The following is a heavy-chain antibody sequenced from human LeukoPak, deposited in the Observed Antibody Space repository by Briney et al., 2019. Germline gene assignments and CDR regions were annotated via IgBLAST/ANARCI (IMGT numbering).Heavy chain of an antibody. V-gene: IGHV3-7*01. J-gene: IGHJ4*02. CDR1: GFTFRSYW. Sequence: GESLRLSCAVSGFTFRSYWMTWVRQAPGKGLEWVANIKQDGSEKYYLDSVKGRFTISRDNAKNSVYLQVNSLRAEDTAEYYCARDLPNGWFDYWGQGTLVTVSS. CDR3: ARDLPNGWFDY. D-gene: IGHD6-19*01. CDR2: IKQDGSEK.